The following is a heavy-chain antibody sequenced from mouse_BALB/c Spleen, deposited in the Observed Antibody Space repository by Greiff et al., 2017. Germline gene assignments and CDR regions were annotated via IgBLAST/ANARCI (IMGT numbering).Heavy chain of an antibody. V-gene: IGHV14-3*02. J-gene: IGHJ1*01. CDR3: ARFYDYDDWYFDV. CDR2: IDPANGNT. D-gene: IGHD2-4*01. Sequence: VQLQQPGAELVKPGASVKLSCKASGYTFTSYWMHWVKQRPEQGLEWIGRIDPANGNTKYDPKFQGKATIAADTSSNTAYLQLSSLTSEDTAVYYCARFYDYDDWYFDVWGAGTTVTVSS. CDR1: GYTFTSYW.